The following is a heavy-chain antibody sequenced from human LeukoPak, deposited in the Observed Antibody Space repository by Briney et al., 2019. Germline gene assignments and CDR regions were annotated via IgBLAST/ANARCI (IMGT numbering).Heavy chain of an antibody. CDR3: ASHAPYGSGRSDNYYYNMDV. D-gene: IGHD3-10*01. J-gene: IGHJ6*03. CDR2: IYTSGST. CDR1: GGSISSYY. Sequence: SETLSLTCTASGGSISSYYWSWIRQPPGKGLEWVGYIYTSGSTNYNPSLKTRVTISVDTSKNQFFLKLSSVTAADTAVYYCASHAPYGSGRSDNYYYNMDVWGKGTTVTVSS. V-gene: IGHV4-4*09.